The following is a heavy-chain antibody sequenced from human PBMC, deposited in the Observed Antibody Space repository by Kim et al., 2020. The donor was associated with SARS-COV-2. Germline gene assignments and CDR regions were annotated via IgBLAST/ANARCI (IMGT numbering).Heavy chain of an antibody. CDR2: IYYSGST. V-gene: IGHV4-59*08. CDR3: ARHVKGKGTSY. J-gene: IGHJ4*01. CDR1: GGSISSYY. D-gene: IGHD3-10*01. Sequence: SETLSLTCTVSGGSISSYYWSWIRQPPGKGLEWIGYIYYSGSTNYNPSLKSRVTISVDTSKNQFSLKLSSVTAADTAVYYCARHVKGKGTSYWGQEPWSPSPQ.